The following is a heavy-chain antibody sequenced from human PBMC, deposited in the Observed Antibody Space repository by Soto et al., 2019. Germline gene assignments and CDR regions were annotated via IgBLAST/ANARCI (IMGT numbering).Heavy chain of an antibody. D-gene: IGHD6-25*01. V-gene: IGHV4-39*01. J-gene: IGHJ5*02. CDR2: IYYSGST. CDR3: ARRIATAASWFDP. CDR1: GYSISSSHYY. Sequence: QLQLQESRQGLVKPSETLSLTCTVSGYSISSSHYYWGWIRQPPGKGLEWIGSIYYSGSTYYNPSLQSRVALFVDTSRNQFSLELSSLTAADTAVYYCARRIATAASWFDPWGQGTLVTVSS.